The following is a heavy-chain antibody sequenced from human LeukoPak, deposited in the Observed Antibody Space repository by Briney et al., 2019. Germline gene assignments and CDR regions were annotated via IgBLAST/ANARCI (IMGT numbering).Heavy chain of an antibody. CDR2: IYYSGST. CDR3: ARGGSSWDNWFDP. D-gene: IGHD6-13*01. CDR1: GGSISSYY. V-gene: IGHV4-59*01. J-gene: IGHJ5*02. Sequence: SETLSLTCIVSGGSISSYYWSWIRQPPGKGLEWIGYIYYSGSTNYNPSLKSRVTISVDTSKNQFSLKLSSVTAADTAVYYCARGGSSWDNWFDPWGQGTLVTVSS.